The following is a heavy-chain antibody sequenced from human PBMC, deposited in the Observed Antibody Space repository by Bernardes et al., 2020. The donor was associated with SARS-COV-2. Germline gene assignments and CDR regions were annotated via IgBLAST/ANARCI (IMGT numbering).Heavy chain of an antibody. V-gene: IGHV4-34*01. Sequence: SETLSLTCAVYGGFFSGYYWSWIRQPPGKGLEWIGEINHSGSTNYNPSLKSRVTISVDTSKNQFSLKLSSVTAADTAVYYCARSHHSSSLRSYYYYYMDVWGKGTTVTVSS. J-gene: IGHJ6*03. CDR2: INHSGST. CDR1: GGFFSGYY. D-gene: IGHD6-13*01. CDR3: ARSHHSSSLRSYYYYYMDV.